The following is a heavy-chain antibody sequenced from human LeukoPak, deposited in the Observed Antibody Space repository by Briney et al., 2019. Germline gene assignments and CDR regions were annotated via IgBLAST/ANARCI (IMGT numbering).Heavy chain of an antibody. D-gene: IGHD6-13*01. CDR1: GGSGSSKS. V-gene: IGHV4-59*08. J-gene: IGHJ4*02. CDR3: ARHVSSGGIAAAGVDY. CDR2: IYSTGSI. Sequence: SETLSLTCTVSGGSGSSKSWSWVRQPPGKGLEWIGDIYSTGSINYNPSFESRVTISVDATKNQFSLKLSSVTAADTAVYYCARHVSSGGIAAAGVDYWGQGTLVTVSS.